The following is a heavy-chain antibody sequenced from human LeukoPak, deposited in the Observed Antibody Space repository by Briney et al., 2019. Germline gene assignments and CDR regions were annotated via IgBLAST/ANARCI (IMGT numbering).Heavy chain of an antibody. V-gene: IGHV3-30*18. J-gene: IGHJ4*02. CDR1: GFTFSIYG. D-gene: IGHD3-3*01. Sequence: GRSLRLACAASGFTFSIYGMHWVRQPPSKGLEWVAVILHDGSNKYYADCVKGRFTLSRDNSKNTLYLQMDSLRAEDTAVYYCAKDGIEYDFWSGYSNYWGQGTLVTVSS. CDR3: AKDGIEYDFWSGYSNY. CDR2: ILHDGSNK.